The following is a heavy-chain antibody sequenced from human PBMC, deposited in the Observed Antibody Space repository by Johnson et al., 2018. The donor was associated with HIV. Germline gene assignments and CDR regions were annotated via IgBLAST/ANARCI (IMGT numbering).Heavy chain of an antibody. CDR1: GFTFSSCA. CDR2: ISYDGSNK. D-gene: IGHD3-22*01. J-gene: IGHJ3*02. V-gene: IGHV3-30-3*01. CDR3: AGGITMKPPTAFDI. Sequence: QMQLVESGGGVVQPGGSLRLSCAASGFTFSSCAMHWVRQAPGKGLEWVAVISYDGSNKYYADSVKGRYTISRDNAKNSLYLQMNSLRAEDTAVYYCAGGITMKPPTAFDIWGQGTVVTVS.